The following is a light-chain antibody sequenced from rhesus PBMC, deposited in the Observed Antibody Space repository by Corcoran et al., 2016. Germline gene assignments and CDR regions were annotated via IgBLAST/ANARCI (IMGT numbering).Light chain of an antibody. V-gene: IGKV1-22*01. CDR3: RQHNSHPLT. CDR2: KAS. J-gene: IGKJ4*01. Sequence: DIQMTQSPSSLSASVGDTVTITCRASQSISRWIDWYQQKPGKAPEVLIYKASNLQSGVPARFSGSGAGTDFTFTISSLQPEDFATYYCRQHNSHPLTFGGGTKVELK. CDR1: QSISRW.